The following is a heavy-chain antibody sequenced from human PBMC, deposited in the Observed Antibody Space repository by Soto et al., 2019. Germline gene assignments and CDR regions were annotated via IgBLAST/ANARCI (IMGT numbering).Heavy chain of an antibody. CDR1: GGSINTGGYY. D-gene: IGHD2-15*01. Sequence: QVQLQESGPGLVKPSQTLSLTCTVSGGSINTGGYYWGGIRHLPGEGLEWIGHIFYTGTAYYNPSLRSRVTVSIDTSANQFSLHMYSVTAADTAMYYCARRLDDTPETFFNWFDPWGQGILVTVSS. CDR3: ARRLDDTPETFFNWFDP. J-gene: IGHJ5*02. V-gene: IGHV4-31*03. CDR2: IFYTGTA.